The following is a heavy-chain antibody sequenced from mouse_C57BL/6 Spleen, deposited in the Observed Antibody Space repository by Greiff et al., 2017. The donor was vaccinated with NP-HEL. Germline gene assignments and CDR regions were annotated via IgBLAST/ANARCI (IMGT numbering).Heavy chain of an antibody. CDR1: GFSLSTSGMG. CDR3: ARREGIYYGYWYFDV. J-gene: IGHJ1*03. CDR2: IYWDDDK. V-gene: IGHV8-12*01. D-gene: IGHD2-1*01. Sequence: QVTLKESGPGILQSSQTLSLTCSFSGFSLSTSGMGVSWIRQPSGKGLEWLAHIYWDDDKRYNPSLKSRLPISKDTSRNQVFLKITSVDTADTATYYCARREGIYYGYWYFDVWGTGTTVTVSS.